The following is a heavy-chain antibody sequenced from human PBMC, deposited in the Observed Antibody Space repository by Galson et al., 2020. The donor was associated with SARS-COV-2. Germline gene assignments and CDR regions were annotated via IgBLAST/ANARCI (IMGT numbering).Heavy chain of an antibody. Sequence: GGSLRLSCAASGFTFSSYWMHWVRQTPGKGLVWVSRSNSDGTSTTHADSVKGRFTISRDNAKNTLYLQMNSLRAEDTAVYYCARGKLATSLFGDYFEYWGQGTLVTVSS. V-gene: IGHV3-74*01. CDR2: SNSDGTST. J-gene: IGHJ4*02. CDR1: GFTFSSYW. CDR3: ARGKLATSLFGDYFEY. D-gene: IGHD3-10*02.